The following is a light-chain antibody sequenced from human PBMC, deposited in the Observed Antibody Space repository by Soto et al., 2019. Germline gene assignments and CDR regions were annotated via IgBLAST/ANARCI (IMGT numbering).Light chain of an antibody. Sequence: DIQMTQSPSSLSASVGDRVTITCQASQDISNYLNWYQQKPGKAPKLLIYDASNLETGVPSRFSGSGSGTDFTFTISSLHPEDIATYYCQQYDNLPAWTFGQGTKVDIK. J-gene: IGKJ1*01. CDR2: DAS. CDR1: QDISNY. CDR3: QQYDNLPAWT. V-gene: IGKV1-33*01.